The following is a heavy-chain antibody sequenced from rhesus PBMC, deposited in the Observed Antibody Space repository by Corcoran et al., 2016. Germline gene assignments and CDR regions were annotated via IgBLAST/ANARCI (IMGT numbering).Heavy chain of an antibody. J-gene: IGHJ4*01. Sequence: QVQLQESGPGLVKPSETLSLTCAVPGASVNRNPWRWIRQPPGKGLEWMGRVLGGGGGTSYNPSLTSRVTISRDTSKNQFSLKLDSVTAADSAVYYCGRGRVVNDGGLDSWGQGVLVTVSS. V-gene: IGHV4-147*01. CDR1: GASVNRNP. CDR2: VLGGGGGT. D-gene: IGHD3-28*01. CDR3: GRGRVVNDGGLDS.